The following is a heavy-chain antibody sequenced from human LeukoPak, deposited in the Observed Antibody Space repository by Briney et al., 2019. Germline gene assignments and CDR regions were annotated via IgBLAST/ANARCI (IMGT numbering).Heavy chain of an antibody. Sequence: GASVKVSCKASGYTFTSYGISWVRQAPGQGLEWMGWISAYNGNTNYAQKLQGRVTMTRDTSTSTVYMELSSLRSEDTAVYYCARGARPTPYDFWSGYPPSEYWGQGTLVTVSS. D-gene: IGHD3-3*01. CDR1: GYTFTSYG. V-gene: IGHV1-18*01. J-gene: IGHJ4*02. CDR2: ISAYNGNT. CDR3: ARGARPTPYDFWSGYPPSEY.